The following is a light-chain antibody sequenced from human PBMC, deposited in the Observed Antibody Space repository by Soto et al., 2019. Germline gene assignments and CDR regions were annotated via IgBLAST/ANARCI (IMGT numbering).Light chain of an antibody. CDR2: DTS. V-gene: IGKV3-11*01. CDR1: QSVSSF. J-gene: IGKJ5*01. CDR3: QQRNSWPPTFT. Sequence: EIVMTQSPATLSVSPGARAPLSCRARQSVSSFLAWYQQHPGQAPRLLIYDTSVRATGIPARFSGSGSGTDFTLTISSLEPEDFAVYYCQQRNSWPPTFTFGQGTRLEI.